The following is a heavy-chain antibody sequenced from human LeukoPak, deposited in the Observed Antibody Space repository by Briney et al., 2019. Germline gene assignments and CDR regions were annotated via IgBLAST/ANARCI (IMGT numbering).Heavy chain of an antibody. J-gene: IGHJ3*02. CDR2: ISYDGRNK. CDR1: GFTFSSYA. D-gene: IGHD3-10*01. CDR3: ARERKWFGPDAFDI. V-gene: IGHV3-30*07. Sequence: PGRSLRLSCAASGFTFSSYAMHWVRQAPGKGLEWVAVISYDGRNKYYADSVKGRFTISRDNAKNSLYLQMNSLRAEDTAVYYCARERKWFGPDAFDIWGQGTMVTVSS.